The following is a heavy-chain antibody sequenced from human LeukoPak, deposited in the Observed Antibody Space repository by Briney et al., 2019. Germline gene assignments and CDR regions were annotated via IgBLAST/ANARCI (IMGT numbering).Heavy chain of an antibody. D-gene: IGHD6-19*01. CDR1: GFSVSDNY. Sequence: PGGSLRLSCAASGFSVSDNYMSWVRQAPGKRPEWVSLIYNDGSAAYADSVKGRFTISKDNSRNTLYLQMNSLRAEDTAVYYCARESRQWLVLGGVDYWGQGTLVTVSS. CDR2: IYNDGSA. CDR3: ARESRQWLVLGGVDY. J-gene: IGHJ4*02. V-gene: IGHV3-66*01.